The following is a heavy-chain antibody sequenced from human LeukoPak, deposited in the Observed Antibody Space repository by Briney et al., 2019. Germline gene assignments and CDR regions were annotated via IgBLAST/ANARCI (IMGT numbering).Heavy chain of an antibody. Sequence: ASVKVSCKASGYTFTGYYMHWVRQAPGQGLEWMGWINPNSGGTNYAQKFQGRVIMTRDTSISTAYMELSRLRSDDTAVYYCAPAKQQLVRKDFDYWGQGTLVTVSS. J-gene: IGHJ4*02. V-gene: IGHV1-2*02. CDR3: APAKQQLVRKDFDY. D-gene: IGHD6-13*01. CDR2: INPNSGGT. CDR1: GYTFTGYY.